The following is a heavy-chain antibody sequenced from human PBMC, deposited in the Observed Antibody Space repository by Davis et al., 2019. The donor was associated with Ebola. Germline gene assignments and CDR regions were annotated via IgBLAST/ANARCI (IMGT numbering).Heavy chain of an antibody. CDR3: AKYNRVGGQYNFNY. V-gene: IGHV4-59*08. J-gene: IGHJ4*02. CDR1: GVSISGFY. CDR2: VYSTGTT. D-gene: IGHD1-14*01. Sequence: PGGSLRLSCAVSGVSISGFYWSWIRQTPGKGLEWIGYVYSTGTTNYNPSLNSRVTISVDTPKNQFSLNLYSVTAADTAVYYCAKYNRVGGQYNFNYWGRGTLVTVSS.